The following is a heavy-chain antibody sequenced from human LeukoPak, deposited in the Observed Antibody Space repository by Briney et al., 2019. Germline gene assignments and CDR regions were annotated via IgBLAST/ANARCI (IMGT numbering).Heavy chain of an antibody. V-gene: IGHV3-48*04. CDR3: ARDPTADDY. J-gene: IGHJ4*02. D-gene: IGHD2-2*01. CDR1: GFTFSSYS. CDR2: VSSSSSPI. Sequence: GGSLRLSCAASGFTFSSYSMNWVRQAPGKGLEWVSFVSSSSSPIYYADSVKGRFTISRDNAKNSLFLQMNSLRAEDTAIYYCARDPTADDYWGQGTLVTVSS.